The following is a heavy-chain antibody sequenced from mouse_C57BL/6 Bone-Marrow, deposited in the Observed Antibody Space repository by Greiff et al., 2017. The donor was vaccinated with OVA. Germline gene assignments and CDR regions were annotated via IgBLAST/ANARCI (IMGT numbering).Heavy chain of an antibody. CDR3: AREVKGFDY. V-gene: IGHV3-6*01. J-gene: IGHJ2*01. Sequence: DVKLQESGPGLVKPSQSLSLTCSVTGYSITSGYYWNWIRQFPGNKLEWMGYISYDGSNNYNPSLKNRISITRDTSKNQFFLKLNSVTTEDTATYYCAREVKGFDYWGQGTTLTVSS. CDR1: GYSITSGYY. CDR2: ISYDGSN.